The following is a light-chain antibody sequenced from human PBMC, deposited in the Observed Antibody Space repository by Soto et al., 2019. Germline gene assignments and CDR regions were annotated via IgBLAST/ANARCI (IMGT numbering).Light chain of an antibody. CDR2: DVS. CDR3: CSYSGSGTLV. Sequence: QSALTQPASVSASPGQSITISCTGTSSDVSGYNFLAWYQQHPDKAPRLLIYDVSNRPSGVSSRFSGSKSGNTASLTISGLQDEDEADYYCCSYSGSGTLVFGGGTKLTVL. J-gene: IGLJ2*01. CDR1: SSDVSGYNF. V-gene: IGLV2-14*01.